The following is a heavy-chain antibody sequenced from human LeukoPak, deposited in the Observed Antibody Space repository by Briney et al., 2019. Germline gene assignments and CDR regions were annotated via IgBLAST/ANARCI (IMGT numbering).Heavy chain of an antibody. Sequence: PGGSLRLSCAASGFTFSSYGMHWVRQAPGKGLEWVANIKQDGSEKYYGDSVKGRFTISRDNAKNSLFLQMNSLRAEDTAVYYCAKDLANPNRGYFQHWGQGTLVTVSS. CDR3: AKDLANPNRGYFQH. D-gene: IGHD3-10*01. J-gene: IGHJ1*01. CDR2: IKQDGSEK. CDR1: GFTFSSYG. V-gene: IGHV3-7*01.